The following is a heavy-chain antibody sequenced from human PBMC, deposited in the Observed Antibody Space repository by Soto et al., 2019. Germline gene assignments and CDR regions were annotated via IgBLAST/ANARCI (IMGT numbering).Heavy chain of an antibody. D-gene: IGHD3-16*02. Sequence: GSLRLSCEASGFLFNNAWMSWVRQPPGKGLEWVGRIKRKTDGATTDYAPPVRGRFTTSRDDSKNTLYLQMNSLKTEDTAVYFCSTDSYDFVWGSYRFLQYRGQGTLVTVSS. CDR3: STDSYDFVWGSYRFLQY. J-gene: IGHJ4*02. CDR2: IKRKTDGATT. CDR1: GFLFNNAW. V-gene: IGHV3-15*01.